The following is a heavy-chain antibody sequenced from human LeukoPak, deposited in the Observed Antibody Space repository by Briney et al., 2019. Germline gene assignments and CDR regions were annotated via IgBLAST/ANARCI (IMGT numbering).Heavy chain of an antibody. D-gene: IGHD2-8*01. CDR1: GYSISSGYY. Sequence: SETLSLTCTVSGYSISSGYYWGWIRQPPGKGLEWIGSIYHSGSTYYNPSHKSRVTISVDTSKNQFSLKLSSVTAADTAVYYCARERLGYCTNGVCYQGYFGYWGQGTLVTVSS. CDR3: ARERLGYCTNGVCYQGYFGY. V-gene: IGHV4-38-2*02. CDR2: IYHSGST. J-gene: IGHJ4*02.